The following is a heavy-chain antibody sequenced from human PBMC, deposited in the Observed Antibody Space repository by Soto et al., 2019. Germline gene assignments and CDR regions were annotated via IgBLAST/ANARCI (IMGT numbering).Heavy chain of an antibody. CDR1: GYTFTSYD. CDR2: ISAYNGNT. Sequence: QVQLVQSGAEVKKPGASVKVSCKASGYTFTSYDISWVRQAPGQGLEWMGWISAYNGNTNYAQKFQGRVIMTTETSTSMAYMELRSLRSDDTAVYYCARGPKTGEERKGSFDYWGQGTLVTVSS. D-gene: IGHD7-27*01. J-gene: IGHJ4*02. CDR3: ARGPKTGEERKGSFDY. V-gene: IGHV1-18*04.